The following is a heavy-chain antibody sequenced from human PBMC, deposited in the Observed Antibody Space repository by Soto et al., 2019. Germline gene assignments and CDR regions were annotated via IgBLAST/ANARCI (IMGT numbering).Heavy chain of an antibody. V-gene: IGHV4-31*03. J-gene: IGHJ4*02. CDR3: ARGDSTVSSVFDY. D-gene: IGHD4-17*01. CDR2: ILQNGDT. Sequence: SLTCTVSGGPFSAGGYYWSWIRQAPGKGLEWIGYILQNGDTSYNPPLKSRVTISTDTSKRQFSLKLTSVTAADTAVYYCARGDSTVSSVFDYWGQGLLVTGST. CDR1: GGPFSAGGYY.